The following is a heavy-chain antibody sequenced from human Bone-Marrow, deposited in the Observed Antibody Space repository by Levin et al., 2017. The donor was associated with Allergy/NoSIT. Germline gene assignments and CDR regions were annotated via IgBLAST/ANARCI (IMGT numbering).Heavy chain of an antibody. V-gene: IGHV4-30-4*01. D-gene: IGHD4-17*01. Sequence: LRLSCTVSGGSISSGDYYWSWIRQSPGKGLEWIGYIYYTGSSYYNPSLKSRVTISIETSRTQFSLRLTSVTAADAAVYYCARGVGTVTTWGQGTLVTVSS. CDR2: IYYTGSS. J-gene: IGHJ5*02. CDR1: GGSISSGDYY. CDR3: ARGVGTVTT.